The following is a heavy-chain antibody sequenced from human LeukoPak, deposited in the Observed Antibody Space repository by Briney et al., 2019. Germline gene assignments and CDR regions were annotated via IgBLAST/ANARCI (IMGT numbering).Heavy chain of an antibody. D-gene: IGHD1-20*01. CDR3: ARAVGNNFKNYHFDY. V-gene: IGHV4-59*08. CDR1: GGSISSYY. Sequence: SETLSLTCTVSGGSISSYYWSWIRQPPGKGLEWIGYIYYSGSTNYNPSLRSRVTISVDTSKNQFSLKLNSVTAADTAVYYCARAVGNNFKNYHFDYWGQGILVTVSS. CDR2: IYYSGST. J-gene: IGHJ4*02.